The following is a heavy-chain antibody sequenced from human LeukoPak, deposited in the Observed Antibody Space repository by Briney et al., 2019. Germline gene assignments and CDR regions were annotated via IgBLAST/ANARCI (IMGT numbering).Heavy chain of an antibody. Sequence: GGSLRLSCAATGFTFGSDGMRWVRQAPGKGPEWVAVIWYDGSNKYYADSVKGRFTISRDNSKNTLYLQMNSLRAEDTAVYYCARDGTWQWLHYYYGMDVWGQGTTVNVSS. CDR2: IWYDGSNK. J-gene: IGHJ6*02. V-gene: IGHV3-33*01. CDR1: GFTFGSDG. D-gene: IGHD5-12*01. CDR3: ARDGTWQWLHYYYGMDV.